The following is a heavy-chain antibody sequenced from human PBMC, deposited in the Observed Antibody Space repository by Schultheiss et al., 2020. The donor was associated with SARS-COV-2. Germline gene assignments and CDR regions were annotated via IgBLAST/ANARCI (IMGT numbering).Heavy chain of an antibody. J-gene: IGHJ4*02. CDR3: ARITYYYDSSGYYGVDY. CDR1: GGTFSSYT. Sequence: SVKVSCKASGGTFSSYTISWVRQAPGQGLEWMGRIIPILGIANYAQKFQGRVTITADKSTSTAYMELSSLRSEDTAVYYCARITYYYDSSGYYGVDYWGQGTLVTVSS. CDR2: IIPILGIA. V-gene: IGHV1-69*02. D-gene: IGHD3-22*01.